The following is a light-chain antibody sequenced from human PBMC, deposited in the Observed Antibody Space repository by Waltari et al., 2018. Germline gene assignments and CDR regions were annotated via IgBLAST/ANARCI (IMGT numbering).Light chain of an antibody. J-gene: IGKJ1*01. Sequence: EIVLTQSAATLSLSPGDRVTLSCRASQSVSSSLALYQQKPGKAPRLLIYDASNRATGIPARFSGSGVGTDFTLTIRSLGPEDFAVYYCQQRTNWPPWTVGQGTKVEIK. CDR3: QQRTNWPPWT. CDR2: DAS. CDR1: QSVSSS. V-gene: IGKV3-11*01.